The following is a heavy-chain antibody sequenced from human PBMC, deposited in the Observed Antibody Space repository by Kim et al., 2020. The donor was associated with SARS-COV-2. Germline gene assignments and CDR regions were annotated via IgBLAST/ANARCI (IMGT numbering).Heavy chain of an antibody. D-gene: IGHD3-22*01. V-gene: IGHV3-73*01. CDR3: TTHIFDYYDSSGYHEDY. J-gene: IGHJ4*02. Sequence: GGSLRLSCAASGFTFSGSAMHWVRQASGKGLEWVGRIRSKANSYATAYAASVKGRFTISRDDSKNTAYLQMNSLKTEDTAVYYCTTHIFDYYDSSGYHEDYWGQGTLVTVSS. CDR2: IRSKANSYAT. CDR1: GFTFSGSA.